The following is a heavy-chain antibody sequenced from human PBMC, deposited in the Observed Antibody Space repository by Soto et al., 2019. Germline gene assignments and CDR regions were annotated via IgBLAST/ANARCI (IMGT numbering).Heavy chain of an antibody. Sequence: SETLSLTCTVPGGYVNIGTYYWSWIRQPPGKGLEWIGFIHYNGNTKYSPSLKSRVTMSVDTSKNHFSLKLISVTTADTAVYFCAREGNLGRWIQPLDSWGQGTLVTVSS. V-gene: IGHV4-61*03. CDR1: GGYVNIGTYY. D-gene: IGHD2-2*03. CDR2: IHYNGNT. CDR3: AREGNLGRWIQPLDS. J-gene: IGHJ4*02.